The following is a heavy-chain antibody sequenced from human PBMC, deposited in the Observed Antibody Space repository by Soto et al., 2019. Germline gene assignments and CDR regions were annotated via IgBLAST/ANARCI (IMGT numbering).Heavy chain of an antibody. CDR3: ARGRRGSYSSSRYYYMDV. D-gene: IGHD6-13*01. J-gene: IGHJ6*03. CDR1: GYTFTSYD. Sequence: ASVKVSCKASGYTFTSYDINWVRQANRQGLEWMGWMNPNSGNTGYAQKFQGRVTMTRNTSISTAYMELSSLRSEDTAVYYCARGRRGSYSSSRYYYMDVWGKGTTVTVSS. V-gene: IGHV1-8*01. CDR2: MNPNSGNT.